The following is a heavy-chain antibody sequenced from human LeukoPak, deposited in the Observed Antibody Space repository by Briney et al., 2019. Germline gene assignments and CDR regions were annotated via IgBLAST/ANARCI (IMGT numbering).Heavy chain of an antibody. J-gene: IGHJ5*01. V-gene: IGHV4-59*01. Sequence: ETLSLTCTVSGGSISGYYWSWIRQPPGKGLEWIGYIYYSGSTSYNPSLKSRVTISVDTSKNQFPLKLSSVTAADTAVYYCVRGFGSWGQGTLVTVSS. CDR3: VRGFGS. CDR1: GGSISGYY. CDR2: IYYSGST.